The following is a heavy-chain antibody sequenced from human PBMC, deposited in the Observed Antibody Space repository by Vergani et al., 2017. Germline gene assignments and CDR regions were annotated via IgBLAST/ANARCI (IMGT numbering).Heavy chain of an antibody. CDR2: IHTNGVI. D-gene: IGHD3-16*01. CDR3: AIGNPYVDFDI. V-gene: IGHV4-61*02. CDR1: GGSFNSGSYY. J-gene: IGHJ3*02. Sequence: QVQLQESGPGLVKPSQTLSLTCTVSGGSFNSGSYYWSWLRQPAGKRLEWIGRIHTNGVIHYNPSLNSRATISVDKSRTQISLKLTSVTATDTAIYFCAIGNPYVDFDIWGQGTMITVSS.